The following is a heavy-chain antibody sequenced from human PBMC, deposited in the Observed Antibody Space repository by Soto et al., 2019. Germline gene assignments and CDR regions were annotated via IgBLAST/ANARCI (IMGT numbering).Heavy chain of an antibody. CDR1: GFTFSSYA. J-gene: IGHJ4*02. V-gene: IGHV3-64*01. CDR2: ISSNGGST. D-gene: IGHD1-26*01. CDR3: ARDTPSGSYSFDY. Sequence: EVQLVESGGGLVQPGGSLRLSCAASGFTFSSYAMHWVRQAPGKGLEYVSAISSNGGSTYYANSVKGRFTISRDNSKNPLYLQMGSLRAEDMAVYYCARDTPSGSYSFDYWGQGTLVTVSS.